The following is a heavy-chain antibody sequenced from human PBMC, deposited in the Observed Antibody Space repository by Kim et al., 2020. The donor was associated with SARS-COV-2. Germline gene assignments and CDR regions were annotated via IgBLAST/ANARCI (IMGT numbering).Heavy chain of an antibody. Sequence: SETLSLTCTVSGGSISSYYWSWIRQPPGKGLEWIGYIYYSGSTNYNPSLKSRVTISVDTSKNQFSLKLSSVTAADTAVYYCALNYGGNSDWYFDLWGRGT. CDR2: IYYSGST. J-gene: IGHJ2*01. CDR1: GGSISSYY. V-gene: IGHV4-59*08. D-gene: IGHD4-17*01. CDR3: ALNYGGNSDWYFDL.